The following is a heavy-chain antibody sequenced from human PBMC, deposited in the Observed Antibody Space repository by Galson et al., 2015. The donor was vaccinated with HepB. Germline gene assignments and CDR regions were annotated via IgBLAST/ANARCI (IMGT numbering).Heavy chain of an antibody. D-gene: IGHD1-26*01. CDR3: TSPSGSYFYFDY. V-gene: IGHV3-30*04. CDR2: ISYDGSNK. J-gene: IGHJ4*02. Sequence: SLRLSCAASGFTFSSYATHWVRQAPGKGLEWVAVISYDGSNKYYADSVKGRFTISRDDSKSIAYLQMNSLKTEDTAVYYCTSPSGSYFYFDYWGQGTLVTVSS. CDR1: GFTFSSYA.